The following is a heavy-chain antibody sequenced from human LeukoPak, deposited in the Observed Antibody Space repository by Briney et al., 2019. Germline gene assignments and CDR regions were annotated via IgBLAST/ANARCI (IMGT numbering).Heavy chain of an antibody. V-gene: IGHV1-3*01. J-gene: IGHJ4*02. Sequence: ASVKVSCKASGYTFTSYAMHWVRQAPGQRLEWMGWINAGNGNTKYSQKFQGRVTITRDTSASTAYMELSSLRSEDTAVYYCARRTGIAAAFEYWGQGTLVTVSS. CDR3: ARRTGIAAAFEY. D-gene: IGHD6-13*01. CDR1: GYTFTSYA. CDR2: INAGNGNT.